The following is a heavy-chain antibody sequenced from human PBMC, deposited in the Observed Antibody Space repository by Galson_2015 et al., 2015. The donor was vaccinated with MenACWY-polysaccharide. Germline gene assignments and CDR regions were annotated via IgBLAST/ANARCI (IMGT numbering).Heavy chain of an antibody. CDR3: ARVGYSSSSIDY. CDR2: IAPDGSHK. V-gene: IGHV3-7*01. Sequence: SLRLSCAASGFTFSNYWMSWVRQGPGKGLEWVANIAPDGSHKYYVDYVRGRFTISRDNAKNSVYLQMNSLRVEDTAVYYCARVGYSSSSIDYWGQGTLVTVSS. J-gene: IGHJ4*02. D-gene: IGHD6-6*01. CDR1: GFTFSNYW.